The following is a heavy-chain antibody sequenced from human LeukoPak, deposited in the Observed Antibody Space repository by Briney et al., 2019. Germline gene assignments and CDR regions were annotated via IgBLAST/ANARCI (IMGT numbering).Heavy chain of an antibody. J-gene: IGHJ4*02. V-gene: IGHV3-30*18. Sequence: PGGSLRLPCAASAFTFRTYGMHWVRQAPGKGLEWVAVISYDANNKYYADSVKGRFTISRDNSKNTLYLQMNSLRAEDTAVYYCAKDRHPARTDGYYFDYWGQGTLATVSS. CDR3: AKDRHPARTDGYYFDY. CDR1: AFTFRTYG. D-gene: IGHD1-14*01. CDR2: ISYDANNK.